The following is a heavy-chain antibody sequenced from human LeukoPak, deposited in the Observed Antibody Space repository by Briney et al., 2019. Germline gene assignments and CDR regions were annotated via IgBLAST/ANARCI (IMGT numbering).Heavy chain of an antibody. CDR3: ASVGRIAYYYDSLDP. CDR1: LYTFTSND. D-gene: IGHD3-22*01. CDR2: MNPNSGNT. V-gene: IGHV1-8*01. J-gene: IGHJ5*02. Sequence: ASVKVSCKASLYTFTSNDINWVRQATGQGLEWMGWMNPNSGNTGYAQKFQGRVTMTRNTSISTAYMELSSLRSEDTAVYYCASVGRIAYYYDSLDPWGQGTLVTVSS.